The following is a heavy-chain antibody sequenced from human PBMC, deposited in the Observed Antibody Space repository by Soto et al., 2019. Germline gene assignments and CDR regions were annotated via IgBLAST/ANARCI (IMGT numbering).Heavy chain of an antibody. J-gene: IGHJ6*03. CDR3: AKEVVVVAAKFYYYYMDV. CDR2: ISGSGGST. D-gene: IGHD2-15*01. V-gene: IGHV3-23*01. CDR1: RFTFSSYA. Sequence: GGSLRLSCAASRFTFSSYAMSWVRQAPGKGLEWVSAISGSGGSTYYADSVKGRFTISRDNSKNTLYLQMNSLRAEDTAVYYCAKEVVVVAAKFYYYYMDVWGKGTTVTVSS.